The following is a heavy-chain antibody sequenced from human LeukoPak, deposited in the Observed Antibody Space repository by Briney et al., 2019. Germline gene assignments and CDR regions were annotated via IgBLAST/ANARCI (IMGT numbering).Heavy chain of an antibody. D-gene: IGHD3-22*01. Sequence: GGSLRLSCAASGFTFSSHAMHWVRQAPGKGLEWVALISYDGSNKYYADSVKGRFTISRDNAKNSLSLQVNSLSAEDTAVYYCARSRSGYYEDYWGQGTLVTVSS. J-gene: IGHJ4*02. CDR3: ARSRSGYYEDY. CDR2: ISYDGSNK. CDR1: GFTFSSHA. V-gene: IGHV3-30*04.